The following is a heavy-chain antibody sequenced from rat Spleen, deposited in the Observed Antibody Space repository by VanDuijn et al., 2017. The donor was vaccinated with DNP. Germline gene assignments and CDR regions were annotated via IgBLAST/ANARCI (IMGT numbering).Heavy chain of an antibody. CDR1: GFTFSSYW. CDR2: IKTDGGDT. CDR3: AKDGYYDGTLPRY. J-gene: IGHJ2*01. D-gene: IGHD1-12*02. Sequence: EVQLVETGGGLVQPGRSLKLSCVASGFTFSSYWMFWIRQAPGKGLEWISSIKTDGGDTYYSDSVRGRFTISRDNAENTVYLQMNSLRSEDTATYYCAKDGYYDGTLPRYWGQGVMVTVSS. V-gene: IGHV5-58*01.